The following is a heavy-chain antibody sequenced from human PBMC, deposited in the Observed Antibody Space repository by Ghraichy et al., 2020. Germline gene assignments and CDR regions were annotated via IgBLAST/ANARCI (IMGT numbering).Heavy chain of an antibody. D-gene: IGHD3-3*01. V-gene: IGHV3-48*02. CDR1: GFTFSSYG. Sequence: GGSLRLSCAASGFTFSSYGMNWVRQAPGKGLEWVSYISSTSSSIYYADSVKGRFTMSRDNAKKSLYLQMNSLRDEDTAVYYCVTAPYYDFWSGCQGFAMDVWGQGTTVPVSS. J-gene: IGHJ6*01. CDR2: ISSTSSSI. CDR3: VTAPYYDFWSGCQGFAMDV.